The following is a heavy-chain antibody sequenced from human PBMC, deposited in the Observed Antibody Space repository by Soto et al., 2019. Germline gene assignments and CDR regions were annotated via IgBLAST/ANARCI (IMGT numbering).Heavy chain of an antibody. V-gene: IGHV3-21*01. J-gene: IGHJ6*02. CDR2: ISSGSSDT. CDR1: GFTFSRVS. CDR3: ARDRGYDAHDYYYNAMDV. Sequence: PGGSLRLSCEASGFTFSRVSMNWVRQVPGKGLEWVASISSGSSDTWYADSVKGRFIISRDNAQNSLFLQMNTLRPEDTAMYYCARDRGYDAHDYYYNAMDVWGQGTMVTISS. D-gene: IGHD2-15*01.